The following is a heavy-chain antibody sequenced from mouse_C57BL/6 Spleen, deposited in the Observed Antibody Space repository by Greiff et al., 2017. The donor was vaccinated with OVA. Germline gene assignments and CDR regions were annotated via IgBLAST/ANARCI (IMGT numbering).Heavy chain of an antibody. Sequence: VQLQQSGPELVKPGASVKISCKASGYTFTDYYMNWVKQSHGKSLEWIGDINPNNGGTSYNQKFKGKATLTVDKSSSTAYMELRSLTSEDSAVYYCARQDYGSSYGFAYWGQGTLVTVSA. V-gene: IGHV1-26*01. CDR1: GYTFTDYY. J-gene: IGHJ3*01. CDR2: INPNNGGT. D-gene: IGHD1-1*01. CDR3: ARQDYGSSYGFAY.